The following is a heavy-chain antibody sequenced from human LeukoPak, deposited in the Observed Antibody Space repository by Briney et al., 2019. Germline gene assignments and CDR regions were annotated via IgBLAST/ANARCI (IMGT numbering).Heavy chain of an antibody. D-gene: IGHD6-19*01. J-gene: IGHJ4*02. CDR3: AKDSTIAVAGEIDY. V-gene: IGHV3-20*04. CDR1: GFTFDNYG. Sequence: GGSLRLSCAASGFTFDNYGMSWVRQAPGKGLEWVSGINWNGGSTGYADSVKGRFTISRDNAKNSLYLQMNSLRTEDTALYYCAKDSTIAVAGEIDYWGQGTLVTVSS. CDR2: INWNGGST.